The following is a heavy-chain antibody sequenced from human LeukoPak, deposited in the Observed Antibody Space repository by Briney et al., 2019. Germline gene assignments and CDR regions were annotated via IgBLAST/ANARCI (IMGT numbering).Heavy chain of an antibody. CDR2: IYYSGST. D-gene: IGHD6-19*01. V-gene: IGHV4-59*01. CDR3: ARVSYSSGWYLDY. J-gene: IGHJ4*02. Sequence: SETLSLTCTVSGGSISSYYWSWIRQPPGKGLEWIGYIYYSGSTNYNPSLKSRVTTSVDTSKNQFSLKLSSVTAADTAVYYCARVSYSSGWYLDYWGQGTLVTVSS. CDR1: GGSISSYY.